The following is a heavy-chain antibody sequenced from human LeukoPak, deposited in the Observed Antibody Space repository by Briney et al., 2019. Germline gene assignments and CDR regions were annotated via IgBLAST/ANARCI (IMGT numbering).Heavy chain of an antibody. J-gene: IGHJ4*02. Sequence: ASVKVSCKASGYTFTGYYLHWVRQAPGQGLEWMGWINPNSGGTNYAQNFQGRFTMTRDTSITTAYMELSRLTSDDTAVYYCARVGGPGYSSGWYGYWGQGTLVTVSS. V-gene: IGHV1-2*02. D-gene: IGHD6-19*01. CDR1: GYTFTGYY. CDR3: ARVGGPGYSSGWYGY. CDR2: INPNSGGT.